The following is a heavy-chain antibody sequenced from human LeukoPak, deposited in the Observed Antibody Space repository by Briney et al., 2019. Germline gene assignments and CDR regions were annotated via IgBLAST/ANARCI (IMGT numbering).Heavy chain of an antibody. Sequence: SETLSLTCTVSGGSISSYYWSWIRQPPGKGLEWIGYIYYSGSTNYNPSLKSRVTISVDTSKNQFSLKLSSVTAADTAVYYCARDALGRYSSGWYWFDPWGQGTLVTVSS. V-gene: IGHV4-59*01. J-gene: IGHJ5*02. CDR1: GGSISSYY. CDR3: ARDALGRYSSGWYWFDP. CDR2: IYYSGST. D-gene: IGHD6-19*01.